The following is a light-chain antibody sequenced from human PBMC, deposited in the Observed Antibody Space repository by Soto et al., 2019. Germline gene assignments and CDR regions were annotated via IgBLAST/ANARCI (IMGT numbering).Light chain of an antibody. CDR3: QYYYNTQLT. V-gene: IGKV4-1*01. CDR2: WSS. J-gene: IGKJ4*01. Sequence: DILMTQSPDSLALSLGQRPPNNCKSSQSGLSSPNNKNYLAWYQQKPGQHPKLLISWSSTRKSGVPDRFSGSGSGTDFTLTISSLQAEEVAVYYCQYYYNTQLTVGGGTQV. CDR1: QSGLSSPNNKNY.